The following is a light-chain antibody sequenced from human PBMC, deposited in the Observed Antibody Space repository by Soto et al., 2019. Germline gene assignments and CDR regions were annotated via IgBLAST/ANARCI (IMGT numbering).Light chain of an antibody. V-gene: IGKV3-20*01. CDR3: QQYGSSPLT. CDR2: GAS. CDR1: QSVSSSY. J-gene: IGKJ4*01. Sequence: EIVLTQSPGTLSLSPGERATLSCRASQSVSSSYLAWYQQTPGQAPRLLIFGASSSATGIPDRFSGSASGTDFTLTISRLEPEDFAVYYCQQYGSSPLTFGGGTKVEIK.